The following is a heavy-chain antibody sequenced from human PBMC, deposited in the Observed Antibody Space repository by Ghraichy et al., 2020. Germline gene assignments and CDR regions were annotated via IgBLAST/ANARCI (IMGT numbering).Heavy chain of an antibody. V-gene: IGHV4-59*01. Sequence: SETLSLTCTVSGGSISSYYWSWIRQPPGKGLEWIGYIYYSGSTNYNPSLKSRVTISVDTSKNQFSLKLSSVTAADTAVYYCARAPYYDSSGYYYESYYGMDVWGQGTTVTVSS. CDR1: GGSISSYY. CDR2: IYYSGST. D-gene: IGHD3-22*01. CDR3: ARAPYYDSSGYYYESYYGMDV. J-gene: IGHJ6*02.